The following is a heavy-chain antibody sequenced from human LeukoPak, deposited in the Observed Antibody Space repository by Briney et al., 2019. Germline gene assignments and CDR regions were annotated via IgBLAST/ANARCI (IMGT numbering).Heavy chain of an antibody. V-gene: IGHV4-61*02. CDR2: IYTSGST. CDR1: GGSISSGSYY. D-gene: IGHD5-18*01. J-gene: IGHJ6*03. Sequence: SETLSLTCTVSGGSISSGSYYWSWIRQPAGKGLEWIGRIYTSGSTNYNPSLKSRVTISVDTSKNQFSLKLSSVTAADTAVYYCASESQGYSSSYYYYYYMDVWGKGTTVTVSS. CDR3: ASESQGYSSSYYYYYYMDV.